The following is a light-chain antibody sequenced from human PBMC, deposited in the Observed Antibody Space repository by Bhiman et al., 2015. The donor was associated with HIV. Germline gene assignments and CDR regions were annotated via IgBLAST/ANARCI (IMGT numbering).Light chain of an antibody. Sequence: QSALTQPRSVSGSPGQSVTISCTGTSSDIGAHNHVSWYAQHPGEGPKLMIYDVTKRPSGVPNRFSGSKSGNTASLTISALQAEDEADYYCSSYTTATNTLWIFGGGTKLAVL. V-gene: IGLV2-11*01. CDR1: SSDIGAHNH. CDR2: DVT. CDR3: SSYTTATNTLWI. J-gene: IGLJ2*01.